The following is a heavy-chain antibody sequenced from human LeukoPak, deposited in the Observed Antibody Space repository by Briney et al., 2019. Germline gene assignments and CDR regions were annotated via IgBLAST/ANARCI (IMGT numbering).Heavy chain of an antibody. CDR1: GGSFSDYY. Sequence: PSETLSLTCAVYGGSFSDYYWSWIRQAPGKGLEWVSGISGSGDNTYYADSVKGRFTISRDNSKNTLYVQVNSLGTEDTAAYYCAKGSYYDSSGSFYFDYWGQGTLVTVSS. V-gene: IGHV3-23*01. J-gene: IGHJ4*02. CDR2: ISGSGDNT. CDR3: AKGSYYDSSGSFYFDY. D-gene: IGHD3-22*01.